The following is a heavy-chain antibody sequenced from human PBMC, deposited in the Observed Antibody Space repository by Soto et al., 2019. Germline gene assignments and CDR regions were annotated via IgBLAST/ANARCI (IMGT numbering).Heavy chain of an antibody. CDR3: ARSIAARGWNWFDP. CDR2: IYHSGST. CDR1: GGSISSSNW. J-gene: IGHJ5*02. V-gene: IGHV4-4*02. D-gene: IGHD6-6*01. Sequence: SETLSLTCAVSGGSISSSNWWSWVRQPPGKGLEWIGEIYHSGSTNYNPSLKSRVTISVDKSKNQFSLKLGSVTAADTAVYYCARSIAARGWNWFDPWGQGTLVTVSS.